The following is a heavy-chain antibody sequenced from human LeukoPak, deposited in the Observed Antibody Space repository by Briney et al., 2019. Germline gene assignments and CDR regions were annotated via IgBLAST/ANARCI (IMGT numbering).Heavy chain of an antibody. V-gene: IGHV3-48*03. Sequence: AGGSLRLSCAASGFTFSSYEMNWVRQAPGKGLEWLSYISSSSGTTIYYADSVKGRFTISRDNAKNSLYLQMNSLRAEDTAVYNCARGGSYGSLLDYWGQGTLATVSS. CDR1: GFTFSSYE. CDR2: ISSSSGTTI. D-gene: IGHD1-26*01. CDR3: ARGGSYGSLLDY. J-gene: IGHJ4*02.